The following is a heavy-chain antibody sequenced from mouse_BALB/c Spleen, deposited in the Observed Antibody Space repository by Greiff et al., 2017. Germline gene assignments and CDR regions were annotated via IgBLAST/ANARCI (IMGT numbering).Heavy chain of an antibody. CDR2: INPSTGYT. J-gene: IGHJ2*01. Sequence: QVHVKQSGAELAKPGASVKMSCKASGYTFTSYWMHWVKQRPGQGLEWIGYINPSTGYTEYNQKFKDKATLTADKSSSTAYMQLSSLTSEDSAVYYCARRRTGTPDYWGQGTTLTVSS. V-gene: IGHV1-7*01. CDR3: ARRRTGTPDY. D-gene: IGHD4-1*01. CDR1: GYTFTSYW.